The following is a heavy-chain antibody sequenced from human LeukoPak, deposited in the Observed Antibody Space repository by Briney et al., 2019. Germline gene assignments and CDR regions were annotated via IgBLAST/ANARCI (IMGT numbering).Heavy chain of an antibody. CDR2: ISSSGSGDNT. CDR3: VKDSSGWYGYYYYGMDV. CDR1: GVTLSTYA. V-gene: IGHV3-23*01. D-gene: IGHD6-19*01. J-gene: IGHJ6*02. Sequence: GSLRLSCAASGVTLSTYAMSWARQAPGKGLEWASGISSSGSGDNTYYADSVKGRFTISRDSSKNTLYLQMSSLRAEDTAVYYCVKDSSGWYGYYYYGMDVWGQGTLVTVSS.